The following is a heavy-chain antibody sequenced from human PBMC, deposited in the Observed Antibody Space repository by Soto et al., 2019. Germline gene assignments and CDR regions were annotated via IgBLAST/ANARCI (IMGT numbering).Heavy chain of an antibody. V-gene: IGHV4-39*01. Sequence: SETLSLTCTVSGGSISSSSYYWGWIRQPPGKGLEWIGSIYYSGSTYYNPSLKSRVTISVDTSKNQFSLKLSSVTAADTAVYYCASRQITIFGVAYYMDVWGKGTTVTVSS. J-gene: IGHJ6*03. CDR2: IYYSGST. D-gene: IGHD3-3*01. CDR3: ASRQITIFGVAYYMDV. CDR1: GGSISSSSYY.